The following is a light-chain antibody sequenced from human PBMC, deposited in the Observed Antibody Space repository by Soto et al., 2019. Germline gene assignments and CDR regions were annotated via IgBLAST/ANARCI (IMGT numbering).Light chain of an antibody. Sequence: DIQMTQSPSSLSASIGDRITITCRASQSISTYLNWYQQKPGKAPNLLIYGAFTLQSGVPTRFSGRGSASAFTLTISSLQPEDFATYYCQQSFITPPLTFGGGTKVDIK. CDR1: QSISTY. J-gene: IGKJ4*01. CDR3: QQSFITPPLT. CDR2: GAF. V-gene: IGKV1-39*01.